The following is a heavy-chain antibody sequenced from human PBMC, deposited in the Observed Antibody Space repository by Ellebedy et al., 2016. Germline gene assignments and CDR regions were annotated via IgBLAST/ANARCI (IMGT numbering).Heavy chain of an antibody. CDR1: GGTFSSYA. J-gene: IGHJ6*03. Sequence: SVKVSXKASGGTFSSYAISWVRQAPGQGLEWMGGIIPIFGTANYAQKFQGRVTITADESTSTAYMELSSLRSEDTAVYYCARVSARDYSLGRRNYYYYMDVWGKGTTVTVSS. D-gene: IGHD4-11*01. CDR3: ARVSARDYSLGRRNYYYYMDV. CDR2: IIPIFGTA. V-gene: IGHV1-69*13.